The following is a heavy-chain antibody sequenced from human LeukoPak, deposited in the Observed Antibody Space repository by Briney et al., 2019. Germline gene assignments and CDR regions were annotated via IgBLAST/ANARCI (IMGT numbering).Heavy chain of an antibody. CDR2: ISGSGGST. D-gene: IGHD2-8*01. V-gene: IGHV3-23*01. CDR1: GFTFSSYA. CDR3: AKDLRGIVLMVYALGAFDI. J-gene: IGHJ3*02. Sequence: GGSLRLSCAASGFTFSSYAMSWVRQAPGKGLEWVSAISGSGGSTYYADSVKGRFTISRDNSKNTLYLQMNSLRAEDTAVYYCAKDLRGIVLMVYALGAFDIWGQGTMVTVFS.